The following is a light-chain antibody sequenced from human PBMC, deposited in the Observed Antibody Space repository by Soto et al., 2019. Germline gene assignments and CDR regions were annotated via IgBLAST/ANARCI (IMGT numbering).Light chain of an antibody. Sequence: QSVLTQPPSVSAAAGQSVTISCSGSSSNIGNNFVSWYQRLPGNAPQLLIYDNNKRPSGIPDRFSGSKSGTSATLGITGLQTGDEAEYLRRTMGNNPESWGVGGGTKVTVL. J-gene: IGLJ2*01. CDR2: DNN. V-gene: IGLV1-51*01. CDR1: SSNIGNNF. CDR3: RTMGNNPESWG.